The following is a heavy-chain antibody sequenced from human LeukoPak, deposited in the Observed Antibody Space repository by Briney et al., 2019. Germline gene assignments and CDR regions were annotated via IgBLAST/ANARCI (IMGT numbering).Heavy chain of an antibody. CDR1: GGSFSGYY. J-gene: IGHJ6*02. Sequence: PSETLSLTCAVYGGSFSGYYWSWIRQPPGKGLEWIGEINHSGSTNYNPSLKSRVTISVDTSKNQLSLKLSSVTAADTAVYYCARVSVESNWNLRYYYYYGMDVWGQGTTVTVSS. CDR2: INHSGST. V-gene: IGHV4-34*01. D-gene: IGHD1-1*01. CDR3: ARVSVESNWNLRYYYYYGMDV.